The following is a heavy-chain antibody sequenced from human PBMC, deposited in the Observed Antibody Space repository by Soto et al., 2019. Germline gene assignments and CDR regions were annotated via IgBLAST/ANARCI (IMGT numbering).Heavy chain of an antibody. Sequence: EVQLLESGGALVQPGGSLRLSCAASGFTFSSFAMSWIRQAPGKGLEWVSTISGSGANTYYADSVLGRFTISRDKSKNTLYLQMNSLRAEDTALYYGAKDTLHGLELPAYFDYWGQGTLVTVSS. D-gene: IGHD1-7*01. CDR3: AKDTLHGLELPAYFDY. CDR1: GFTFSSFA. J-gene: IGHJ4*02. V-gene: IGHV3-23*01. CDR2: ISGSGANT.